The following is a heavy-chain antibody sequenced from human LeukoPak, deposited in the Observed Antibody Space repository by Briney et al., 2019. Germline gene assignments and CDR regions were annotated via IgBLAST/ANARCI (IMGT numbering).Heavy chain of an antibody. CDR1: GGSISNYY. D-gene: IGHD1-1*01. Sequence: PSETLSLTCSVSGGSISNYYWSRIRQSPGKGLECIGYIYNSGTTTYNPSLKSRVTMSVDTSKNQFSLKLSSVTAADTAVYYCARVRTGTTPYYYYYYMDVWGKGTTVTISS. J-gene: IGHJ6*03. V-gene: IGHV4-59*12. CDR3: ARVRTGTTPYYYYYYMDV. CDR2: IYNSGTT.